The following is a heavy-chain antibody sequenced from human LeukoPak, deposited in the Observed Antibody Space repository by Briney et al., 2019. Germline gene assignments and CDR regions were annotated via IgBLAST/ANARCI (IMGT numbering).Heavy chain of an antibody. D-gene: IGHD3-22*01. CDR1: GFTFTNAW. J-gene: IGHJ4*02. CDR2: IKSKTDGGTT. CDR3: TKYDTSVNFDY. Sequence: GRSLRLSCVASGFTFTNAWMSWVRQAPGKGLEWVGHIKSKTDGGTTDYAAPVKGRFIISRDDSKHTLYLQMNSLKTDDTAVYYCTKYDTSVNFDYWGQGTLVTVSS. V-gene: IGHV3-15*01.